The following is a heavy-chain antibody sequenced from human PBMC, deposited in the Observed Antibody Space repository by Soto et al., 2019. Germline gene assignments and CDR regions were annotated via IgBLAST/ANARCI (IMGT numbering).Heavy chain of an antibody. Sequence: QMQLVESGGGVVQPGTSLRLSCAASGFDFSSYGMHWVRQTPGKGLEWVAALGFDGGGRYYADSVKGRFTISRDNSKKMLYLQMDSLRAEDTALYYCAREPVGPDYAMDVWGQGTTVTVSS. V-gene: IGHV3-33*01. D-gene: IGHD1-26*01. CDR3: AREPVGPDYAMDV. J-gene: IGHJ6*02. CDR2: LGFDGGGR. CDR1: GFDFSSYG.